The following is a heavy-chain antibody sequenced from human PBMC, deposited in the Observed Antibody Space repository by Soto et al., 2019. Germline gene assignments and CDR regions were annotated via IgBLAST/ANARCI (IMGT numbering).Heavy chain of an antibody. D-gene: IGHD3-3*01. CDR3: ASLRRDFWSGYYYYYYGMDV. J-gene: IGHJ6*02. Sequence: PSETLSLTCTVSGGSISSYYWSWIRQPQGKGLEWIGYIYYSGSTNYNPSLKSRVTISVDTSKNQFSLKLSSLTAADTAVYYCASLRRDFWSGYYYYYYGMDVWGQGTTVTVSS. CDR1: GGSISSYY. V-gene: IGHV4-59*01. CDR2: IYYSGST.